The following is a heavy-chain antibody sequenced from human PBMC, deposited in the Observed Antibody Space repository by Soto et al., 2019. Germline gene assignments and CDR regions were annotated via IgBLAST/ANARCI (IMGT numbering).Heavy chain of an antibody. Sequence: SETLSLTCAVYGGSFSGYYWSWIRQPPGKGLEWIGEINHSGSTNYNPSLKSRVTISVDTSKNQFSLKLSSVTAADTAVYYCARGGPPLWFGELLWDYYYGMDVWGQGTTVTVSS. V-gene: IGHV4-34*01. J-gene: IGHJ6*02. D-gene: IGHD3-10*01. CDR1: GGSFSGYY. CDR2: INHSGST. CDR3: ARGGPPLWFGELLWDYYYGMDV.